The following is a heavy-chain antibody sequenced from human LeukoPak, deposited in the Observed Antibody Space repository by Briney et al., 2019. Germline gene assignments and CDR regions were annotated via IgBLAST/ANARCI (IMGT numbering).Heavy chain of an antibody. V-gene: IGHV4-34*01. Sequence: SETLSLTCAVYGGSFSGYYWSWIRQPPGKGLEWIGEINHSGSTNYNLSLKSRVTISVDTSKNQFSLKLTSVTAADTAVYYCACGFKWFDPWGQGILVTVSS. J-gene: IGHJ5*02. CDR1: GGSFSGYY. CDR2: INHSGST. CDR3: ACGFKWFDP.